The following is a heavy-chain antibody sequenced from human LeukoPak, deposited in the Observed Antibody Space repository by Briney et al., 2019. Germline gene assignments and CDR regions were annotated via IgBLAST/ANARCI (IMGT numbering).Heavy chain of an antibody. D-gene: IGHD2-2*01. CDR3: ASYQLLWGYYFDY. CDR2: IYHSGST. CDR1: GYSISSGYY. V-gene: IGHV4-38-2*01. J-gene: IGHJ4*02. Sequence: SETLSLTCAVSGYSISSGYYWGWIRQPPGKGLEWIGSIYHSGSTYYNPSLKSRVTISVDTSKNQFSLKLSSVTAADTAVYYCASYQLLWGYYFDYWGQGTLVTVSS.